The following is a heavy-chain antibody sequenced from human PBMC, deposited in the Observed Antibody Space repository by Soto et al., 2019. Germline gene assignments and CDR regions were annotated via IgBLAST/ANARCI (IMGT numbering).Heavy chain of an antibody. J-gene: IGHJ5*02. CDR2: IIPILGIA. D-gene: IGHD2-2*01. Sequence: QVQLVQSGAEVKKPGSSVKVSCKASGGTFSSYPISWVRQAPGQGLEWMGRIIPILGIANYAQKFQGRVTITADKSTSTAYMELSSLRSEDTAVYYCAGGGDIVVVPAAHENWFDPWGQGTLVTVSS. V-gene: IGHV1-69*02. CDR3: AGGGDIVVVPAAHENWFDP. CDR1: GGTFSSYP.